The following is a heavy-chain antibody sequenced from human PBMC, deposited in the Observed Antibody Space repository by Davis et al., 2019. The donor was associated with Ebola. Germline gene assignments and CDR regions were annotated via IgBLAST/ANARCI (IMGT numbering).Heavy chain of an antibody. V-gene: IGHV3-21*01. CDR1: GFTFSSYA. Sequence: PGGSLRLSCAASGFTFSSYAMNWVRQAPGKGLGWVSSISDWSAYTNYADSVKGRFTISRDNAKNSLYLQMNSLRAEDTAVYYCARDIVDAAICGMDVWGQGTTVTVSS. D-gene: IGHD5-18*01. J-gene: IGHJ6*02. CDR2: ISDWSAYT. CDR3: ARDIVDAAICGMDV.